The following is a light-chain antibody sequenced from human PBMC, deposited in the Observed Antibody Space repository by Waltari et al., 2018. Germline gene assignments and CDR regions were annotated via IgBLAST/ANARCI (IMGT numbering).Light chain of an antibody. J-gene: IGLJ1*01. CDR2: DVT. V-gene: IGLV2-11*01. CDR3: CSYAGRYTNYV. CDR1: RSDVGAYDY. Sequence: QSALTQPRSVSGSPGQSVTISCTGTRSDVGAYDYVSWYQQRPGKAPKLIIYDVTERPSGVPDRFSGSKSDNKASLTISGLQADDEADYYCCSYAGRYTNYVFGSGTK.